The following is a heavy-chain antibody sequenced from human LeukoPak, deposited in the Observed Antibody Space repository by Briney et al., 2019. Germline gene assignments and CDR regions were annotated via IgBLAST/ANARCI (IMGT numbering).Heavy chain of an antibody. CDR3: ARHGPQGSY. D-gene: IGHD1-14*01. CDR2: IYYGGST. J-gene: IGHJ4*02. CDR1: GGSISSSSYY. V-gene: IGHV4-39*01. Sequence: SETLSLTCTVSGGSISSSSYYWGWIRQPPGKGLEWIGSIYYGGSTYYNPSLKSRVTISVDTSKNQFSLKLSSVTAADTAVYYCARHGPQGSYWGQGTLVTVSS.